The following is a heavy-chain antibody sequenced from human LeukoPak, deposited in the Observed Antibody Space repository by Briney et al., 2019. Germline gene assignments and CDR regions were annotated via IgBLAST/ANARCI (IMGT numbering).Heavy chain of an antibody. CDR3: ATSDFLSGYSFDY. CDR2: IYYSGST. CDR1: GGSISSYY. J-gene: IGHJ4*02. Sequence: SETLSLTCTVSGGSISSYYWSWIRQPPGKGLEWIGYIYYSGSTNYNPSLKSRVTISVDTSKNQFSLKLSSVTAADTAVYYCATSDFLSGYSFDYWGQGTLVTVSS. D-gene: IGHD3-3*01. V-gene: IGHV4-59*01.